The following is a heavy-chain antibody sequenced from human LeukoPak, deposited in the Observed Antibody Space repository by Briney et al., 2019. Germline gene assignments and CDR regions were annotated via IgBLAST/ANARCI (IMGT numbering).Heavy chain of an antibody. J-gene: IGHJ4*02. Sequence: AGGSLRLSCAASGFTFSSYAMHWVRQAPGKGLGWVAVISYDGSNKYYADSVKGRFTISRDNSKNTLYLQMNSLRAEDTAVYYCARVGGWVDYWGQGTLVTVSS. CDR1: GFTFSSYA. D-gene: IGHD6-19*01. CDR2: ISYDGSNK. V-gene: IGHV3-30-3*01. CDR3: ARVGGWVDY.